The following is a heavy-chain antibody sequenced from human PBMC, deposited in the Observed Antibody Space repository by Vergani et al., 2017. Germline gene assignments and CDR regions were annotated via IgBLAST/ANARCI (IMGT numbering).Heavy chain of an antibody. V-gene: IGHV1-69*06. D-gene: IGHD5-24*01. CDR2: IIPIFGTA. CDR3: ARSLRAWLQSAPFDY. CDR1: GGTFSSYA. J-gene: IGHJ4*02. Sequence: QVQLVQSGAEVKKPGSSVKVSCKASGGTFSSYAISWVRQAPGQGLEWMGGIIPIFGTANYAQKFQGRVTITADKSTSTAYMELSSLRSEETAVYYCARSLRAWLQSAPFDYWGQGTLVTVSS.